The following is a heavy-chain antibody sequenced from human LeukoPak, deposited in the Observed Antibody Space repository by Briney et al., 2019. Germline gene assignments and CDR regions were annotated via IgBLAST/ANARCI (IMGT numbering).Heavy chain of an antibody. CDR1: GFTVRSYE. V-gene: IGHV3-23*01. Sequence: GGSLRLSCAASGFTVRSYEMNWVRQTPGKGLEWVSAISGSGGSTYYADSVKGRFTISRDNSKNTLYLQMNSLRAEDTAVYYCAKLGDILTGYPYYFDYWGQGTLVTVSS. D-gene: IGHD3-9*01. CDR2: ISGSGGST. CDR3: AKLGDILTGYPYYFDY. J-gene: IGHJ4*02.